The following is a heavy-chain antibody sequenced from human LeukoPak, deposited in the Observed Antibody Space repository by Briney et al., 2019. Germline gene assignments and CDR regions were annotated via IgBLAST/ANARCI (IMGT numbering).Heavy chain of an antibody. CDR2: IYYSGST. V-gene: IGHV4-59*01. D-gene: IGHD3-22*01. CDR1: GGSISSYY. J-gene: IGHJ4*02. CDR3: ARVGYDSSGLDY. Sequence: SETLSLTCTVSGGSISSYYWSWIRQPPGKGLKWIGYIYYSGSTNYNPSLKSRVTISVDTSKNQFSLKLSSVTAADTAVYYCARVGYDSSGLDYWGQGTLVTVSS.